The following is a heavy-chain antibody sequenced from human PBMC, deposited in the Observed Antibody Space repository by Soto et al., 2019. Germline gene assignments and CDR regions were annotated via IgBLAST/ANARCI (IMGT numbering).Heavy chain of an antibody. Sequence: EVQLVESGGGLVQPGGSLRLSFAASGFTFSSYWMHWVRQAPGKGLVWVSRINSDGSSTSYADSVKGRFTISRDNAKNTLYLQMNCLRAEDTAVYYCARDYGDYPPSDYWGQGTLVTVSS. CDR3: ARDYGDYPPSDY. D-gene: IGHD4-17*01. CDR1: GFTFSSYW. V-gene: IGHV3-74*01. CDR2: INSDGSST. J-gene: IGHJ4*02.